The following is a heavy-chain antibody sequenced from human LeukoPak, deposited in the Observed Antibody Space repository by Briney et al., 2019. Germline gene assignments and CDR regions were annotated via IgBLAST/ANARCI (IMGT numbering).Heavy chain of an antibody. CDR1: GYTFTGYY. Sequence: ASAKVSCKASGYTFTGYYMHWVRQAPGQGLEWMGWINPNSGGTNYAQKFQGRVTMTRDTSISTAYMELSRLRSDDTAVYYCARVELATHSWFDPWGQGVLVTVSS. D-gene: IGHD5-24*01. V-gene: IGHV1-2*02. CDR2: INPNSGGT. J-gene: IGHJ5*02. CDR3: ARVELATHSWFDP.